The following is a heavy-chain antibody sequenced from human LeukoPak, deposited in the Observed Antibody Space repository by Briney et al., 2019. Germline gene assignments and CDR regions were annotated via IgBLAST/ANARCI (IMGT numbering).Heavy chain of an antibody. V-gene: IGHV3-23*01. CDR3: AKVRSRWLQPRSVY. CDR2: ISGSGGST. CDR1: GFTFSSYA. Sequence: GSLRLSCAASGFTFSSYAMSWVRQAPAKGLEWVSAISGSGGSTYYADSVKGRFTISRDNSKNTLYLQMNSLRAEDTAVYYCAKVRSRWLQPRSVYWGQGTLVTVSS. J-gene: IGHJ4*02. D-gene: IGHD5-24*01.